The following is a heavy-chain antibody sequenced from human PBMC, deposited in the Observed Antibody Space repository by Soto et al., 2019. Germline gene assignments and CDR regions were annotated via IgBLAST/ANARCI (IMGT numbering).Heavy chain of an antibody. J-gene: IGHJ5*02. CDR3: ATDHGSDYYDSSGSFDP. Sequence: EVQLLESGGGLVQPVGSLRLSCAASGFTFSSYAMSWVRQATGKGLEWVSAISGSGGSTYYADSVKGRFTISRDNSKNTLYLQMNSLRADDTAGYYCATDHGSDYYDSSGSFDPWGQGTLVTVSS. D-gene: IGHD3-22*01. CDR1: GFTFSSYA. V-gene: IGHV3-23*01. CDR2: ISGSGGST.